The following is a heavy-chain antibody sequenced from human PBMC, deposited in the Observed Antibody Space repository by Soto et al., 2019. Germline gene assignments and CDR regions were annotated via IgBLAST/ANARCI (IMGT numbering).Heavy chain of an antibody. CDR1: GGSISSYS. D-gene: IGHD6-13*01. J-gene: IGHJ4*02. V-gene: IGHV4-59*01. CDR2: VYYTGTT. CDR3: ARDLAAVPRAFDY. Sequence: SETLSLTCTVAGGSISSYSYIWVRQPPGKGLEWIGSVYYTGTTDYNPSLKSRVTISVDTSKTQFSLNLRSVTAADTAVYYCARDLAAVPRAFDYWGRGTLVTVSS.